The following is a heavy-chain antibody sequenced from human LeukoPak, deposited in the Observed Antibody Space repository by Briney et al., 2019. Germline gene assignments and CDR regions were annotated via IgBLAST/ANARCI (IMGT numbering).Heavy chain of an antibody. Sequence: ASVKVSCKASGYTFTGYYTHWVRQAPGQGLEWMGWINPNSGGTNYAQKFQGRVTMTRDTSISTAYMELSRLRSDDTAVYYCAAAYSGYDYEVDYWGQGTLVTVSS. CDR3: AAAYSGYDYEVDY. CDR2: INPNSGGT. CDR1: GYTFTGYY. J-gene: IGHJ4*02. D-gene: IGHD5-12*01. V-gene: IGHV1-2*02.